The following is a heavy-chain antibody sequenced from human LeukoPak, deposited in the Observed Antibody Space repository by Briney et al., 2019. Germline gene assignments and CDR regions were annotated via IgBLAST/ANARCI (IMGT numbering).Heavy chain of an antibody. J-gene: IGHJ4*02. CDR3: AKNALIDQKFKFLARAGGRKHCFDF. Sequence: GGSLRLSCAASGFTFNNYGMSWVRQVPGKGLEWVSVISGSGEYTYYADSVKGRLSISKDSSRTILSLQMNSLISEHTAIYYCAKNALIDQKFKFLARAGGRKHCFDFWGEGVLVTVSS. CDR1: GFTFNNYG. V-gene: IGHV3-23*01. CDR2: ISGSGEYT. D-gene: IGHD3-3*01.